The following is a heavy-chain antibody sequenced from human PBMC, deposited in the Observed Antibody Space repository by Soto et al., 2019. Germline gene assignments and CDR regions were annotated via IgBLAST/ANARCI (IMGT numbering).Heavy chain of an antibody. D-gene: IGHD4-17*01. CDR1: GFSVSNNY. V-gene: IGHV3-66*01. CDR2: IYSGGDT. Sequence: EVQLVESGGGWVQPVGSLRLSCAASGFSVSNNYMSWVRQAPGKGLECVSLIYSGGDTYYVDSVKGSFSISRDSSKNTLYLQMNSLGAEDSAVYYCARNIPVTTLGYWGQGTVVTVAS. J-gene: IGHJ4*02. CDR3: ARNIPVTTLGY.